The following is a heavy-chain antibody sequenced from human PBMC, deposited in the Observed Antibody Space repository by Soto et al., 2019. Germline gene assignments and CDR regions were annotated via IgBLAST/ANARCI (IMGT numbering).Heavy chain of an antibody. CDR2: IYWDDDK. Sequence: QITLKESGPTLVKPTQTLTLTCTFSGFSLSTSGVGVGWIRQPPGKALEWLALIYWDDDKRYSPSLKSRLTIXKXXSKNQVVLTMTNMDPVDTATYYCAHPTMGQDYFDYWGQGTLVTVSS. D-gene: IGHD3-10*01. V-gene: IGHV2-5*02. CDR1: GFSLSTSGVG. CDR3: AHPTMGQDYFDY. J-gene: IGHJ4*02.